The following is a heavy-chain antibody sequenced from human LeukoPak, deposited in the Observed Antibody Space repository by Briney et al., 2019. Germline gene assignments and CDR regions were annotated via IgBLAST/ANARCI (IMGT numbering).Heavy chain of an antibody. D-gene: IGHD6-13*01. CDR1: GGSISSYY. CDR2: IYYTGST. Sequence: KSSETLSLTCTVSGGSISSYYWSWIRQPPGKGLEWIGYIYYTGSTNYNPSLESRVTISVDMSKNQFSLQLKSMTAADTAMYYCARGPTITAAGDFDSWGQGTLVTVSA. J-gene: IGHJ4*02. V-gene: IGHV4-59*01. CDR3: ARGPTITAAGDFDS.